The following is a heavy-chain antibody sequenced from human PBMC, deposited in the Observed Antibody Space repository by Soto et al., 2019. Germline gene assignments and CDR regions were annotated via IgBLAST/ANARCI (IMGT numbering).Heavy chain of an antibody. V-gene: IGHV3-23*01. CDR3: AKRLPQYFDD. D-gene: IGHD2-21*02. CDR1: GFTFSNYA. CDR2: LTGSGFDT. J-gene: IGHJ4*02. Sequence: EVQLLESGGGLIQRGGSLRLSCVGSGFTFSNYAMTWVRQAPGKGLEWISFLTGSGFDTYTADSVKGRFTVSRDNSKNTVYLQMNSVRAEDTAVYYCAKRLPQYFDDWGQGTLVTVSS.